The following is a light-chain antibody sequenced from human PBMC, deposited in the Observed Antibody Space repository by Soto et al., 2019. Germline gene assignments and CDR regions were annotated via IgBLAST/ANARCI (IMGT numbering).Light chain of an antibody. CDR1: QSISNY. CDR2: AAS. J-gene: IGKJ1*01. CDR3: QQYNSFPWT. Sequence: TLPSSVGARVSIPCRASQSISNYLAWYQQKPGKAPKLLIYAASNLQSGVPSRFSGSGSGTDFTLTISSLQPEDFATYYCQQYNSFPWTFGQGTKVDIK. V-gene: IGKV1-5*01.